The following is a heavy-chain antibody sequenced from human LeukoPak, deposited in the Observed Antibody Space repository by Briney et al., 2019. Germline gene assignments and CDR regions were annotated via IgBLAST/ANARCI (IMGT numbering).Heavy chain of an antibody. CDR2: IYYSGKT. J-gene: IGHJ4*02. V-gene: IGHV4-59*01. D-gene: IGHD5-12*01. Sequence: SETLSLTRTVSGDSLNTYYWNRIRQPPGKGLERIWHIYYSGKTNYNHSLKSRVTISVDTSKNQFSLKLSSVTAADTAVYYCARVRGIVATVNYFDYWGQGTLVTVSS. CDR3: ARVRGIVATVNYFDY. CDR1: GDSLNTYY.